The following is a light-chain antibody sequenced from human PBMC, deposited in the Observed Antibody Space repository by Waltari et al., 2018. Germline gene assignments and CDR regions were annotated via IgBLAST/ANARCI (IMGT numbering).Light chain of an antibody. CDR1: DIESKN. J-gene: IGLJ1*01. CDR2: RDS. CDR3: QVWDSRTYV. V-gene: IGLV3-9*01. Sequence: SYELTQPLSVSVALGQTARITCGGNDIESKNVYWYQQKSGQAPVLGIFRDSTRPSGISERFSGSNSGNTATLTISRAQAGDEADYYCQVWDSRTYVFGSGTKVTVL.